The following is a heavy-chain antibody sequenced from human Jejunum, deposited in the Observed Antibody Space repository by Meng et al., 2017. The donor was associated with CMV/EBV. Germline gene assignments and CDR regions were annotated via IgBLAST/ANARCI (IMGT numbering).Heavy chain of an antibody. J-gene: IGHJ4*02. Sequence: CIVSGGSISSYYWSWIRQSPGKALEWIGYVSYIGSTSYNPSLNSRFTISVDTPKNQFSLKVTSVTAADTAVYFCARRWEGNTWFDYWGQGMLVTVSS. D-gene: IGHD1-26*01. CDR2: VSYIGST. CDR3: ARRWEGNTWFDY. CDR1: GGSISSYY. V-gene: IGHV4-59*01.